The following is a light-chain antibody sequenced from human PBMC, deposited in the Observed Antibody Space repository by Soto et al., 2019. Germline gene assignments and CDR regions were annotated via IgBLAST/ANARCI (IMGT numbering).Light chain of an antibody. Sequence: DIVMTQSPDSLAVSLGERATINCKSSQSVLYSSNNKNYLAWYQQKPGQPPKLLIYWASTRESGVPYRFSGSGSGKDFTLTISSLQAEDVAVYYCQQYYSTPPRTFGQGTKLEIK. CDR2: WAS. V-gene: IGKV4-1*01. CDR3: QQYYSTPPRT. CDR1: QSVLYSSNNKNY. J-gene: IGKJ2*02.